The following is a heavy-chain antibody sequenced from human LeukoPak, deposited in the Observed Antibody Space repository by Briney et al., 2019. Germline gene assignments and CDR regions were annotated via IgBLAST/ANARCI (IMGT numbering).Heavy chain of an antibody. CDR1: GFTFSSYS. J-gene: IGHJ5*02. D-gene: IGHD6-19*01. Sequence: GGSLRLSCAASGFTFSSYSMNWVRQAPGKGLEWVSSISSSSSYIYYADSVKGRFTISRDNAKNSLYLQMNSLRAEDTAVYYCARDFEQWMVGYNWFDPWGQGTLVTVSS. CDR2: ISSSSSYI. V-gene: IGHV3-21*01. CDR3: ARDFEQWMVGYNWFDP.